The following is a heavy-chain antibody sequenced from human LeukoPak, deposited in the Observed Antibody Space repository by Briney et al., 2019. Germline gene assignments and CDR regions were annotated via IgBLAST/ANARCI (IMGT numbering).Heavy chain of an antibody. D-gene: IGHD3-9*01. Sequence: RASVKVSCKASGYTFTSYGISWVRQAPGQGLEWVGWISAYNGNTNYAQKLQGRVTMTTDTSTSTAYMELRSLRSDDTAVYYCARVWAVLRYFNPPDYWGQGTLVTVSS. CDR1: GYTFTSYG. J-gene: IGHJ4*02. V-gene: IGHV1-18*01. CDR2: ISAYNGNT. CDR3: ARVWAVLRYFNPPDY.